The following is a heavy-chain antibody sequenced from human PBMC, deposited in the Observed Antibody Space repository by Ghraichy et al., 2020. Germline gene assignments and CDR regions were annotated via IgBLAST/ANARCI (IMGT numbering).Heavy chain of an antibody. V-gene: IGHV1-18*01. CDR2: VGAYTGNT. D-gene: IGHD3-10*01. J-gene: IGHJ4*02. CDR1: GYTFSSYD. CDR3: VSIGIGSGTYPAFDY. Sequence: ASVKVSCKAIGYTFSSYDISWVRQAPGQGLEWVGWVGAYTGNTNYAQKVRGRVTMIMDSSTSTAYMELRSLRSDDTAVYYCVSIGIGSGTYPAFDYWGPGTLVTVSS.